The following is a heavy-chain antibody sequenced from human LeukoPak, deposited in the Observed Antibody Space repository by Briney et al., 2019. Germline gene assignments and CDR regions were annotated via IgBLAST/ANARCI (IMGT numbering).Heavy chain of an antibody. CDR1: GFTFSTYT. Sequence: PGGSLRLSCAASGFTFSTYTMNWVRQAPGQGLEWVSAISGSGGSTYYADSVKGRFTISRDNSKNTLYLQMNSLRAEDTAVYYCAKDGWNYYGSGSYYIYDYDYWGQGTLVTVSS. CDR2: ISGSGGST. CDR3: AKDGWNYYGSGSYYIYDYDY. V-gene: IGHV3-23*01. J-gene: IGHJ4*02. D-gene: IGHD3-10*01.